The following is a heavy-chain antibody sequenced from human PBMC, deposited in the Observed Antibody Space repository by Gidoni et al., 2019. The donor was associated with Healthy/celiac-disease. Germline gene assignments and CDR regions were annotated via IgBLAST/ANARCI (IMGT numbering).Heavy chain of an antibody. CDR1: SSYS. CDR2: ISSSSSTI. Sequence: SSYSMNWVRQAPGKGLEWVSYISSSSSTIDYADSVKGRFTISRDNAKNTLYLQMNSLRDEDTAVYYCARSLSGSLDYWGQGTLVTVSS. CDR3: ARSLSGSLDY. V-gene: IGHV3-48*02. J-gene: IGHJ4*02. D-gene: IGHD3-10*01.